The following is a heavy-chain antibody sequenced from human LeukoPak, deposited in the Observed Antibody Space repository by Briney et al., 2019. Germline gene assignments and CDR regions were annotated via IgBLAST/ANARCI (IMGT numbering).Heavy chain of an antibody. D-gene: IGHD5-18*01. J-gene: IGHJ6*03. CDR1: GFTVSSNY. CDR3: ARGLREYSYGYRRYYYYYMDV. CDR2: ISSSGSTI. Sequence: GGSLRLSCAASGFTVSSNYMSWIRQAPGKGLEWVSYISSSGSTIYYADSVKGRFTISRDNAKNSLYLQMNSLRAEDTAVYYCARGLREYSYGYRRYYYYYMDVWGKGTTVTISS. V-gene: IGHV3-11*01.